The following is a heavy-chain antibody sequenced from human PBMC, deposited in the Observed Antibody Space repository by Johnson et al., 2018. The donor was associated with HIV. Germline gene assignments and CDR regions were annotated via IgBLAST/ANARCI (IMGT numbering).Heavy chain of an antibody. V-gene: IGHV3-30-3*01. CDR3: ARSPRIVVVVAATVGHAFDI. CDR1: GFTFSSYA. CDR2: ISYDGSNK. Sequence: QVQLVESGGGVVQPGRSLRLSCAASGFTFSSYAMHWVRQAPGKGLEWVAVISYDGSNKYYADSVKGRFTISRDNSKNTLYLQMKSLRDEDTAVYYCARSPRIVVVVAATVGHAFDIWGQGTMVTVSS. D-gene: IGHD2-15*01. J-gene: IGHJ3*02.